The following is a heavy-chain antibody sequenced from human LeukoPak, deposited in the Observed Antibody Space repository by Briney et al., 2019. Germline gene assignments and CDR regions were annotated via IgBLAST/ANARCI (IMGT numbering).Heavy chain of an antibody. V-gene: IGHV4-31*03. Sequence: SATLSLTCNVSGGSISSGGYYWSWIRQHPGKGLEWIGYIYYSGSTYYNPSLKSRVTISVGTSKNQFSLKLSSVTAADTAVYYCGAAAGTWYFDLWGRGTLVTVSS. J-gene: IGHJ2*01. CDR1: GGSISSGGYY. CDR3: GAAAGTWYFDL. D-gene: IGHD6-13*01. CDR2: IYYSGST.